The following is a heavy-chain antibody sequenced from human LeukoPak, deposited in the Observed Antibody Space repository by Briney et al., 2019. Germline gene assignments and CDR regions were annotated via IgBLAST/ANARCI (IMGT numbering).Heavy chain of an antibody. D-gene: IGHD6-13*01. Sequence: GGSLRLSCAVSGFTFSSYGMHWVRQAPGKGLEWVAVISYDGSNKYYADSVKDRSTISRDNSKNTLYLQMNSLRAEDTAVYYCAKDLRVAPLSSSWYFWGQGTLVTVSS. CDR2: ISYDGSNK. J-gene: IGHJ4*02. CDR1: GFTFSSYG. V-gene: IGHV3-30*18. CDR3: AKDLRVAPLSSSWYF.